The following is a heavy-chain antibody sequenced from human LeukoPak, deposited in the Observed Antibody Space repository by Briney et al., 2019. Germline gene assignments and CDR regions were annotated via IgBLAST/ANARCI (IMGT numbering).Heavy chain of an antibody. J-gene: IGHJ3*02. V-gene: IGHV1-46*01. Sequence: ASVKVSCKPSGNTFSGYYIHWMRQAPGQGLEWMGIINPSGGSTSYAQKFQGRVTMTRDMSTSTVYMELSSLRSEDTAVYYCARSIAGRFDAFDIWGQGTMVTVSS. CDR1: GNTFSGYY. D-gene: IGHD6-6*01. CDR3: ARSIAGRFDAFDI. CDR2: INPSGGST.